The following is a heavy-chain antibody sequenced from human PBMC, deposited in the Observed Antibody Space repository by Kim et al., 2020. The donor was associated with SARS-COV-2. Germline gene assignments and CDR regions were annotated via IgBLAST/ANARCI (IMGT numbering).Heavy chain of an antibody. CDR1: GGSISSGGYY. CDR2: IYYSGGT. CDR3: ARDLREYYGSGSYRYYYYGMDV. D-gene: IGHD3-10*01. Sequence: SETLSLTCTVSGGSISSGGYYWSWIRQHPGKGLEWIGYIYYSGGTYYNPSLKSRVTISVDTSKNQFSLKLSSVTAADTAVYYCARDLREYYGSGSYRYYYYGMDVWGQGTTVTVSS. V-gene: IGHV4-31*03. J-gene: IGHJ6*02.